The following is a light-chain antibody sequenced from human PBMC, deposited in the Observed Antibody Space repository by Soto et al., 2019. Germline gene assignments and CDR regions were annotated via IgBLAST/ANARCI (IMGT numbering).Light chain of an antibody. J-gene: IGKJ2*01. V-gene: IGKV3-15*01. CDR2: GAS. CDR3: QQYDTWPPMYT. CDR1: QSVNSN. Sequence: ETVMTQSPATLSVSPGERATLSCRASQSVNSNLAWYQQESGQPPRLLVFGASTRATGVPARFSGSGSGTEFTLTISGLQSEDFAVYYCQQYDTWPPMYTFGQGTNLEIK.